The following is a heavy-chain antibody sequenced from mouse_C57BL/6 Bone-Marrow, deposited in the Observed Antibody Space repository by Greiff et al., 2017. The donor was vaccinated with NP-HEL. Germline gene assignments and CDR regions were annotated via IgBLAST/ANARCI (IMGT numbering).Heavy chain of an antibody. V-gene: IGHV3-6*01. Sequence: EVHLVESGPGLVKPSQSLSLTCSVTGYSITSGYYWNWIRQFPGNKLEWMGYISYDGSNNYNPSLKNRISITRDTSKNQFFLKLNSVTTEDTATYYCAREGGYDGDWYFDVWGTGTTVTVSS. D-gene: IGHD2-2*01. CDR1: GYSITSGYY. CDR2: ISYDGSN. CDR3: AREGGYDGDWYFDV. J-gene: IGHJ1*03.